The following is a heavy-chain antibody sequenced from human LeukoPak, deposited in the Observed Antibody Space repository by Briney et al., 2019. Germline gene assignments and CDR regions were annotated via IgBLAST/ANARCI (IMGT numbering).Heavy chain of an antibody. CDR2: VNPNSGGT. D-gene: IGHD6-19*01. Sequence: ASVKVSCKASGYTFTGYYMHWVRQAPGQGLEWMGWVNPNSGGTNYAQKFQGRVTMTRDTSISTAYMELSRLRSDDTAVYYCARETYSSDWYVYWGQGTLVTVSS. J-gene: IGHJ4*02. V-gene: IGHV1-2*02. CDR1: GYTFTGYY. CDR3: ARETYSSDWYVY.